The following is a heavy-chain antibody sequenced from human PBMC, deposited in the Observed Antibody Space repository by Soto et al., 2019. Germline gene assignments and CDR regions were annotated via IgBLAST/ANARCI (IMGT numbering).Heavy chain of an antibody. D-gene: IGHD3-10*01. Sequence: QVQLQQWGAGLLKPSETLSLTCAVYGGSFSGYYWSWIRQPPGKGLEWIGEINHSGSTNYNPSLKSRVTISVDTSKNQFSLKLSSVTAADTAVYYCARSLRERGWFDPWGQGTLVTVSS. V-gene: IGHV4-34*01. CDR1: GGSFSGYY. J-gene: IGHJ5*02. CDR2: INHSGST. CDR3: ARSLRERGWFDP.